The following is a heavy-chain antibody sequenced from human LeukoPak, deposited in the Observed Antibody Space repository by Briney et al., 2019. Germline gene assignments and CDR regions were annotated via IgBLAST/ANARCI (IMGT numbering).Heavy chain of an antibody. CDR3: SRGRRSPDS. D-gene: IGHD5-24*01. V-gene: IGHV3-49*03. J-gene: IGHJ5*01. CDR1: GFTFGDYA. CDR2: IRSKAYGGTT. Sequence: GGSLRLSCTTSGFTFGDYAMSWFRQAPGKGLEWVGFIRSKAYGGTTEYAASLKGRITISRDDSKTIAYLQMSSLKTKDTAVYYCSRGRRSPDSWGQGTLVTVSS.